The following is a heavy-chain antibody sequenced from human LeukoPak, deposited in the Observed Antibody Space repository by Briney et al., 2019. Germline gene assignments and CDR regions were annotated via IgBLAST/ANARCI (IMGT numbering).Heavy chain of an antibody. Sequence: SETLSLTCTVSSGSISSYDWSWIRQPAGKGLEWIGRIYTSGSTNYNPSLKSRVTMSVDTSKNQFSLKLSSVTAADTAVYYCARVARDGPRGFDYWGQGTLVTVSS. D-gene: IGHD5-24*01. CDR2: IYTSGST. CDR3: ARVARDGPRGFDY. V-gene: IGHV4-4*07. CDR1: SGSISSYD. J-gene: IGHJ4*02.